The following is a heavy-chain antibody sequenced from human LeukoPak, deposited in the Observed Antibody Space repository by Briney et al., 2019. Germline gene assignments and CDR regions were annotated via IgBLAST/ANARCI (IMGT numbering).Heavy chain of an antibody. CDR3: ARAHRGSGYSYGYFDY. J-gene: IGHJ4*02. CDR1: GFTVSSNY. D-gene: IGHD5-18*01. Sequence: PGGSLRLSCAASGFTVSSNYMSWVRQAPGKGLEWGSVIYSGGSTYYADSVKGRFTISKHNSKNTLYLQMNSLRAEDTAVYYCARAHRGSGYSYGYFDYWGQGTLVTVSS. V-gene: IGHV3-53*04. CDR2: IYSGGST.